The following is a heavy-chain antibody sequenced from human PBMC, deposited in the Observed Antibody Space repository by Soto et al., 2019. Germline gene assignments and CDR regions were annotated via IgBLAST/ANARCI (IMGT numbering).Heavy chain of an antibody. CDR3: AKSSYGDSSGDFYDF. CDR1: GFSFSNYA. Sequence: GGSLRLSCAASGFSFSNYAMSWVRQAPGKGLEWLSGIGGRVTSAYYADSVKGRFAISRDNSENTVFLQLNSLSADDTAVYFCAKSSYGDSSGDFYDFWGQGPLVTVXS. V-gene: IGHV3-23*01. CDR2: IGGRVTSA. J-gene: IGHJ4*02. D-gene: IGHD3-22*01.